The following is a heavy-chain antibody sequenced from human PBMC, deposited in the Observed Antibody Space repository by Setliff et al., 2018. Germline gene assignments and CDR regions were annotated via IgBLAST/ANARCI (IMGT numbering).Heavy chain of an antibody. Sequence: ASVKVSCKASGYTFGAHYIHWVRQAPGQGFEWMGWINPNSGDTNYAQNFQGRVTMTRDTSINTVYMELSSLTSDDRAIYYCARGRIGSTWTGDSWGQGTLVTVSS. CDR1: GYTFGAHY. D-gene: IGHD1-26*01. CDR2: INPNSGDT. V-gene: IGHV1-2*02. J-gene: IGHJ5*02. CDR3: ARGRIGSTWTGDS.